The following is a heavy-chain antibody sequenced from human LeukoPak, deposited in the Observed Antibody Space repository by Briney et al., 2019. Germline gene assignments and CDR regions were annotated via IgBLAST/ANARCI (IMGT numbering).Heavy chain of an antibody. Sequence: GGSLRLSCAASGFTVSDNYMSWVRQAPGKGLEWVSVIYSGGSTDYADSVKGRFTISRDNSKNTLYLQMNSLRAEDTAVYYCAKGKVATITSPPFDYWGQGTLVTVSS. CDR2: IYSGGST. CDR1: GFTVSDNY. V-gene: IGHV3-53*05. J-gene: IGHJ4*02. D-gene: IGHD5-12*01. CDR3: AKGKVATITSPPFDY.